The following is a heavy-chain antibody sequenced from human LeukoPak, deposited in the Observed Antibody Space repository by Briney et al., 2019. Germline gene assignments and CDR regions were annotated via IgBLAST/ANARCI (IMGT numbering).Heavy chain of an antibody. D-gene: IGHD1-26*01. CDR1: GYTFTSYG. CDR2: ISAYNGNT. V-gene: IGHV1-18*01. CDR3: ARSDKIVGATGDY. J-gene: IGHJ4*02. Sequence: ASVTVSFKASGYTFTSYGISWVRQAPGQGLEWMGWISAYNGNTNYSQKLQGRVTMTTDTSTSTAYMELRSLRSDDTAVYYCARSDKIVGATGDYWGQGTLVTVSS.